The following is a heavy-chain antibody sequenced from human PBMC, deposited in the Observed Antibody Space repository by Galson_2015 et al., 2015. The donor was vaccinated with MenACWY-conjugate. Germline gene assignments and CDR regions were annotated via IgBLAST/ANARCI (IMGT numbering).Heavy chain of an antibody. CDR2: ISSSGSTI. D-gene: IGHD3-10*01. J-gene: IGHJ4*02. CDR3: ARDRLGACYYGSGRGPDY. Sequence: SLRLSCAASGFTFSSYEMNWARQAPGKGLEWVSYISSSGSTIYYADSVKGRFTISRDNAKNSLYLQMSSLGAEDTAVYYCARDRLGACYYGSGRGPDYWGQGTLVTVSS. CDR1: GFTFSSYE. V-gene: IGHV3-48*03.